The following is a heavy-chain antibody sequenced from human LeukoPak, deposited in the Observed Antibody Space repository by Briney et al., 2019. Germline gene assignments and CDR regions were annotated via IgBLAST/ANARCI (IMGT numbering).Heavy chain of an antibody. Sequence: KPGSSVKVSCKASGGTFTSHAISWVRQAPGQGLEWMGGIIPIFGTTYYGQNFQGRVTITADESTSTAYMELSSLRSDDTAVYYCARLPDPSNNTTYWGHGTLVTVSS. D-gene: IGHD1/OR15-1a*01. V-gene: IGHV1-69*01. CDR1: GGTFTSHA. J-gene: IGHJ4*01. CDR2: IIPIFGTT. CDR3: ARLPDPSNNTTY.